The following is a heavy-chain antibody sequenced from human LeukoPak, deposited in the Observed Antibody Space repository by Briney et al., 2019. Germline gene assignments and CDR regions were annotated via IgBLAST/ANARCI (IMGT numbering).Heavy chain of an antibody. Sequence: WVRQAPGKGLEWIGYIYYSGSTYYNPSLKSRVTISVDTSKNQFSLKLSSVTATDTAVYYCARDPVDAYYFDYWGQGTLVTVSS. D-gene: IGHD5-12*01. J-gene: IGHJ4*02. CDR3: ARDPVDAYYFDY. V-gene: IGHV4-30-4*01. CDR2: IYYSGST.